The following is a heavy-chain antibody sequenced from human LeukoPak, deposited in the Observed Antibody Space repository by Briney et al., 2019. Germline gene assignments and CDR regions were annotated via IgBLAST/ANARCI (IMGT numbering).Heavy chain of an antibody. CDR1: GFTFDDYG. Sequence: PGGSLRLSCAASGFTFDDYGMHWVRQTPGKGLEWASLISGDGSSTYYADSVKGRFTISRDNSENSLYSQMNSLRTEDTALYYCAKDIGRYSPYYFDYWGQGTLVTVPS. V-gene: IGHV3-43*02. D-gene: IGHD2-15*01. CDR3: AKDIGRYSPYYFDY. CDR2: ISGDGSST. J-gene: IGHJ4*02.